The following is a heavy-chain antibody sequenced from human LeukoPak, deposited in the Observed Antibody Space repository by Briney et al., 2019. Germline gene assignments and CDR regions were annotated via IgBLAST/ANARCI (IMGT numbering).Heavy chain of an antibody. CDR3: ARAVVGATLGD. V-gene: IGHV3-48*03. Sequence: PGGPLRLSCAASGFTFSSYEMNWVRRAPGKGLEWVSYISSGSSTRYYADSVKGRFTISRDNAKNSLHLQMNSLRAEDTAVYYCARAVVGATLGDWGQGTLVTVSS. CDR2: ISSGSSTR. D-gene: IGHD1-26*01. CDR1: GFTFSSYE. J-gene: IGHJ4*02.